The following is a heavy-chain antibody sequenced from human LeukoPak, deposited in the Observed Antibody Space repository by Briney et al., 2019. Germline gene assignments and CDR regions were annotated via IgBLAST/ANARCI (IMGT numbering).Heavy chain of an antibody. CDR2: TYYRSKWFS. V-gene: IGHV6-1*01. J-gene: IGHJ4*02. CDR3: ARARGYLEN. D-gene: IGHD2-15*01. CDR1: GDSVSSNSAA. Sequence: SQTLSLTCAISGDSVSSNSAAWNWIRQSPSRGLEWLGRTYYRSKWFSAYALSVRSRISIKPDTSKNQFTLQLNSVTPEDTAVYYCARARGYLENWGQGTLVNVSS.